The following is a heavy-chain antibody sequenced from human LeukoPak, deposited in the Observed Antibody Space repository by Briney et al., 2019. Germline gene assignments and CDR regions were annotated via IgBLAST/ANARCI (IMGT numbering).Heavy chain of an antibody. V-gene: IGHV3-7*01. CDR1: VFTFSSYW. J-gene: IGHJ3*02. Sequence: GGSLRLSCAASVFTFSSYWMSWVRQAPGKGLEWVANIKQDGSEKYYVDSVKGRFTISRDNAKNSLYLQMNSLRAEDTAVYYCARGVPAFDIWGQGTMVTVYS. CDR2: IKQDGSEK. D-gene: IGHD1-1*01. CDR3: ARGVPAFDI.